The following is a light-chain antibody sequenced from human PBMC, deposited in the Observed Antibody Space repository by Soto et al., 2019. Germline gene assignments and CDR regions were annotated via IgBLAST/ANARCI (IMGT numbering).Light chain of an antibody. CDR3: QQRSDWPWT. V-gene: IGKV3-11*01. CDR2: DAS. CDR1: QSIYSY. Sequence: EIVLTQSPATLSLSPGERVTLSCRASQSIYSYLAWYQQKPGQAPRLLIYDASSRATGIPARFSGSGSGTDFTLTISSLEPEDFAVDYCQQRSDWPWTFGQGTKVDIK. J-gene: IGKJ1*01.